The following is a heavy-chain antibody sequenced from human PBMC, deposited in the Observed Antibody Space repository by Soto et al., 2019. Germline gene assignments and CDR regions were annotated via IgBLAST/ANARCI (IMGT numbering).Heavy chain of an antibody. CDR1: GVTLSSYA. CDR2: ISGSGGST. J-gene: IGHJ6*02. Sequence: GGSLRLSCAASGVTLSSYAMSWVRQAPGKGLEWVSAISGSGGSTYYADSVKGRFTISRDNSKNTLYLQMNSLRAEDTAVYYCAKTNTVTDSSADYSYYYGMDVGRQGTTV. D-gene: IGHD4-17*01. V-gene: IGHV3-23*01. CDR3: AKTNTVTDSSADYSYYYGMDV.